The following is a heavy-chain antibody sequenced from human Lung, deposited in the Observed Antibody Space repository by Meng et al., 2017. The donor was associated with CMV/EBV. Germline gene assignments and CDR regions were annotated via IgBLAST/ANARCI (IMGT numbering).Heavy chain of an antibody. CDR3: ASGYSSIRGFDY. CDR2: INHSGST. CDR1: GGSFSGYY. J-gene: IGHJ4*02. Sequence: CAVYGGSFSGYYWSWIRQPPGKGLEWIGEINHSGSTNYNPSLKSRVTISVDTSKNQFSLKLSPVTAADTAVYYCASGYSSIRGFDYWGQGTLVTVSS. V-gene: IGHV4-34*01. D-gene: IGHD6-13*01.